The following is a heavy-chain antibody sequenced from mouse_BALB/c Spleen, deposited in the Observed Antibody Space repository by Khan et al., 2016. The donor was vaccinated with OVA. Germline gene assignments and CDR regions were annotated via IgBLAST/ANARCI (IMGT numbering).Heavy chain of an antibody. V-gene: IGHV3-1*02. Sequence: EVQLQESGPDLVKPSQSLSLTCTVTGYSITSGYSWHWIRQFPGNKLEWMGYIYHSGSINYNPSLKSRFSITRDTSYNLFFLHLKSVTTEDTATYYCARDGNYMDYWGQGTSVTVSS. D-gene: IGHD2-1*01. CDR1: GYSITSGYS. CDR3: ARDGNYMDY. J-gene: IGHJ4*01. CDR2: IYHSGSI.